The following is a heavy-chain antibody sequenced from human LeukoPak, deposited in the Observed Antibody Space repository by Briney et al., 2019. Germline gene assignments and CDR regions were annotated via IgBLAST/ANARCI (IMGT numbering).Heavy chain of an antibody. CDR2: IYYSGST. CDR1: CGSISSSSYY. D-gene: IGHD3-10*01. CDR3: ARQGNIVLWFGELGNYFDY. Sequence: SETLSLSCTVGCGSISSSSYYWGWMRQPPGKGLEWIGSIYYSGSTYYNPSLNSRITISVDTSKNQFSLKLSSVTAADTAVYYCARQGNIVLWFGELGNYFDYWGQGTLVTVSS. J-gene: IGHJ4*02. V-gene: IGHV4-39*01.